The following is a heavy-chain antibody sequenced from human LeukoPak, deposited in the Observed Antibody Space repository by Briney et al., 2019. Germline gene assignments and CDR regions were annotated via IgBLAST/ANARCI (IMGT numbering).Heavy chain of an antibody. D-gene: IGHD5-24*01. J-gene: IGHJ4*02. CDR1: GFTFSDYY. Sequence: GGSLRLSCAASGFTFSDYYMTWIRQAPGKGLEWASYISGSGSIIKYADSMKGRFTISRDNAKNSLYLQMKSLRAEDTAVYYCAREARWLQSKPLDYWGQGTLVTVSS. CDR2: ISGSGSII. V-gene: IGHV3-11*04. CDR3: AREARWLQSKPLDY.